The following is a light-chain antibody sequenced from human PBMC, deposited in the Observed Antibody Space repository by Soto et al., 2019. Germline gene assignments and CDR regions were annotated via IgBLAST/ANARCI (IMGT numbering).Light chain of an antibody. CDR2: DAS. CDR1: QTIGSW. CDR3: QQYNSYSGM. Sequence: DIQMTQSPSTLSASVGDRVTVTCRASQTIGSWLAWYQQKPGRAPKLLIFDASSLESGVPSRFSGNGSGTEFTLTISGLQPDDFASYYCQQYNSYSGMFGLGTKVDIK. V-gene: IGKV1-5*01. J-gene: IGKJ1*01.